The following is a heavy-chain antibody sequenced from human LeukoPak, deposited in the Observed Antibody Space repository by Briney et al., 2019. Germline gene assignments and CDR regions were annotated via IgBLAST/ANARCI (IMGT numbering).Heavy chain of an antibody. Sequence: SETLSLTCTVSGGSISSYYWSWIRQPPGKGLEWIGYIYYSGSTNYNPSLKSRVTISVDTSKNQFSLKLSSVTAADTAVYYCASQHGDTAMVPFDYWGQGTLVTVSS. CDR3: ASQHGDTAMVPFDY. J-gene: IGHJ4*02. CDR2: IYYSGST. D-gene: IGHD5-18*01. CDR1: GGSISSYY. V-gene: IGHV4-59*08.